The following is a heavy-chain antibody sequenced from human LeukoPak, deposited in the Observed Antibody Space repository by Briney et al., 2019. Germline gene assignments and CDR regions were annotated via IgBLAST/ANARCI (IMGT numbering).Heavy chain of an antibody. Sequence: SETQSLTCAVYGGSFSGYYWSWIRQPPGKGLEWIGEINHSGSTNYNPSLKSRVTISVDTSKNQFSLKLSSVTAADTAVYYCARGVAWLQLGYWGQGTLVTVSS. CDR3: ARGVAWLQLGY. CDR2: INHSGST. D-gene: IGHD5-12*01. V-gene: IGHV4-34*01. J-gene: IGHJ4*02. CDR1: GGSFSGYY.